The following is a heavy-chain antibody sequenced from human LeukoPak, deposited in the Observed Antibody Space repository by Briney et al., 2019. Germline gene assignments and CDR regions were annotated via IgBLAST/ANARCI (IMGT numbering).Heavy chain of an antibody. CDR3: ASSRPYYDILTGYYFDI. Sequence: ASVTVSCTASGGTFSSYAISWVRQAPGQGLEWMGGIIPIFGTANYAQKFQGRVTITADESTSTAYMELCSLRSEDTAVYYCASSRPYYDILTGYYFDIWGQGTMVTVSS. V-gene: IGHV1-69*13. CDR1: GGTFSSYA. CDR2: IIPIFGTA. D-gene: IGHD3-9*01. J-gene: IGHJ3*02.